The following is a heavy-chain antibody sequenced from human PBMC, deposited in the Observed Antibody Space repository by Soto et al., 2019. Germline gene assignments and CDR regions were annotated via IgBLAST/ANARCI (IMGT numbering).Heavy chain of an antibody. Sequence: PGGPLRLSCAASGFTFSSYAMGWVRQAPGKGLEWVSVISGSGGSTHYADSVKGRSTISRDNSKNTLHLQVNSLRGEDTAVYYCAKEADISGYYPDYWXQGTQVTVSS. J-gene: IGHJ4*02. CDR3: AKEADISGYYPDY. CDR2: ISGSGGST. V-gene: IGHV3-23*01. CDR1: GFTFSSYA. D-gene: IGHD3-22*01.